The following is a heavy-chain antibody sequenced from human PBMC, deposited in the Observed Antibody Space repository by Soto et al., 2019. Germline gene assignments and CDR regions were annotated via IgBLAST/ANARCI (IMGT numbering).Heavy chain of an antibody. D-gene: IGHD4-17*01. CDR3: TRDVDFGEEDV. CDR1: GGSISSSNW. V-gene: IGHV4-4*02. Sequence: SETLSLTCAVSGGSISSSNWWSWVRQPPGKGLEWIGYIYFSGSTNYNPSLKSRVTMSIDTSKNQFSLKLSSVTAADTAVYFCTRDVDFGEEDVWGQGTTVTSP. CDR2: IYFSGST. J-gene: IGHJ6*02.